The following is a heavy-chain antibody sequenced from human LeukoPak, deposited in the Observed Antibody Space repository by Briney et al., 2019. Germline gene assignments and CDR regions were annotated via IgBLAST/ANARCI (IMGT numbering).Heavy chain of an antibody. CDR1: GYSISSGYY. D-gene: IGHD3-3*01. CDR2: IYHSGST. V-gene: IGHV4-38-2*01. CDR3: ARLPTYYDFWSGYYYFDY. Sequence: PSETLSLTCAVSGYSISSGYYWGWIRQPPGKGLEWIGSIYHSGSTYYNPSLKSRVTISVDTSKNQFSLKLSSVTAADTAVYYCARLPTYYDFWSGYYYFDYWGQGTLVTVSS. J-gene: IGHJ4*02.